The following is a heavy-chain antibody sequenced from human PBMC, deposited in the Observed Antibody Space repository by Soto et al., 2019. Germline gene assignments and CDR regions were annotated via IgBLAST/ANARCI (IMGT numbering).Heavy chain of an antibody. CDR2: IYHIGST. D-gene: IGHD3-3*01. J-gene: IGHJ6*02. Sequence: QVVLEESGPGLVRPSGTLSLTCSVSGASINSANWWVWVHQPPGKGLEWIGEIYHIGSTTYNPSLKSRATISVDKSKNQFSLMVTSVTAADTAVYYCAKRYDFWSGRWYGLGVWGQGTTVTVSS. CDR3: AKRYDFWSGRWYGLGV. V-gene: IGHV4-4*02. CDR1: GASINSANW.